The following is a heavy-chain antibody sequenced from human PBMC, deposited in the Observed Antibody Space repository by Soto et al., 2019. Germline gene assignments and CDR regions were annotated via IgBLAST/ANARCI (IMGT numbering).Heavy chain of an antibody. D-gene: IGHD3-10*01. V-gene: IGHV3-23*01. CDR2: ISGSGGST. CDR3: ARPMVRGPPLWYFDL. Sequence: GGSLRLSCAASGFTFSSYAMSWVRQAPGKGLEWVSAISGSGGSTYYADSVKGRFTISRDNSKNTPYRQMNSLRAEDTAVYYCARPMVRGPPLWYFDLWGRGTLVTVSS. CDR1: GFTFSSYA. J-gene: IGHJ2*01.